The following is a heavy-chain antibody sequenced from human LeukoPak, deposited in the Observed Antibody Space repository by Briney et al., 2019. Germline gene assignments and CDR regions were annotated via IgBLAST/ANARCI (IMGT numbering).Heavy chain of an antibody. Sequence: SETLSLTCTVSGDSISSYYWSWIRQPPGKGLEWIAYMSYSGSTNYNPSLKSRVTISVDTSKNQFSLKLSSVTAADTAVYYCARGSGSTTPFPFDYWGQGTLVTVSS. J-gene: IGHJ4*02. CDR3: ARGSGSTTPFPFDY. V-gene: IGHV4-59*01. D-gene: IGHD1-26*01. CDR2: MSYSGST. CDR1: GDSISSYY.